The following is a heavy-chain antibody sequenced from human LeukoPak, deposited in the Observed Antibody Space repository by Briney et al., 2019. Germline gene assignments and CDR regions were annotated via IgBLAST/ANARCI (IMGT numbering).Heavy chain of an antibody. CDR2: ISSDDAIM. CDR3: ASQGAHWNLDAFDI. CDR1: GFTFSSYA. V-gene: IGHV3-48*04. Sequence: PGGSLRLSCAASGFTFSSYAMSWVRQAPGKGLEWVSYISSDDAIMRYADSVKGRFTVSRDNAKNSLSLHMNSLRAEDTAVYYCASQGAHWNLDAFDIWGQGTMVTVSS. J-gene: IGHJ3*02. D-gene: IGHD1-1*01.